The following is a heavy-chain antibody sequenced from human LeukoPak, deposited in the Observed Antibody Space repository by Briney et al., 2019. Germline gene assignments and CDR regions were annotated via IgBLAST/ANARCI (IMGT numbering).Heavy chain of an antibody. CDR3: AREIVGGFNPGAY. CDR2: IHRSGST. CDR1: PDSTTSNF. D-gene: IGHD1-14*01. Sequence: PGGSLRLSCTVSPDSTTSNFWSWVRQPPGKGLEWIGEIHRSGSTNYNPSLQSRVTISIDRSKNQIALELSSVTAADTAVYYCAREIVGGFNPGAYWGQGTLVTVSS. J-gene: IGHJ4*02. V-gene: IGHV4-4*02.